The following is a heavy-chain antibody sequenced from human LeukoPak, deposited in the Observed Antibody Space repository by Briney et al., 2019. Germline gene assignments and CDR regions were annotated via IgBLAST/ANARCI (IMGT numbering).Heavy chain of an antibody. CDR1: GYTFTSYY. V-gene: IGHV1-46*01. CDR3: AGDYFDYDFWSGQGD. Sequence: GASVKVSCKASGYTFTSYYMHWVRQAPGQGLEWMGIINPSGGSTSYAQKFQGRVTMTRDTSTSTVYMELSSLRSEDTAVYYCAGDYFDYDFWSGQGDWGQGTLVTVSS. J-gene: IGHJ4*02. D-gene: IGHD3-3*01. CDR2: INPSGGST.